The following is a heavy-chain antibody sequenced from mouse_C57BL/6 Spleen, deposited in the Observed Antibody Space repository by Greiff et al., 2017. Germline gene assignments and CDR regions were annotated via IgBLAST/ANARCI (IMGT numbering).Heavy chain of an antibody. CDR3: ARYSYYDGSHYYAMDY. CDR2: IDPSDSYT. V-gene: IGHV1-50*01. D-gene: IGHD1-1*01. Sequence: QVQLQQPGAELVKPGASVKLSCKASGYTFTSYWMQWVKQRPGQGLEWIGEIDPSDSYTNYNQKFKDKATLTADKSSSTAYMQLSSLTSEDSAVYYCARYSYYDGSHYYAMDYWGQGTSVTVSS. CDR1: GYTFTSYW. J-gene: IGHJ4*01.